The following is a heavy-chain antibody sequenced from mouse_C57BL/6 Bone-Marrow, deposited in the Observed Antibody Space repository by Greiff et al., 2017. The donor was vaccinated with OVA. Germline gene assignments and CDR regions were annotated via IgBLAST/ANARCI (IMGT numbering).Heavy chain of an antibody. CDR2: FYPGSGSI. D-gene: IGHD2-2*01. CDR1: GYTFTEYT. V-gene: IGHV1-62-2*01. CDR3: ARHEERGGWLRRAWFAY. J-gene: IGHJ3*01. Sequence: VQLQESGAELVKPGASVKLSCKASGYTFTEYTIHWVKQRSGQGLEWIGWFYPGSGSIKYNEKFKDKATLTADKSSSTVYMELSRLTSEDSAVYFCARHEERGGWLRRAWFAYWGQGTLVTVSA.